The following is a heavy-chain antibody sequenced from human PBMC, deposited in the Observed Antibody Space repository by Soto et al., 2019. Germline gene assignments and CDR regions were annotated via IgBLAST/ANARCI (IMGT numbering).Heavy chain of an antibody. Sequence: EVQLLESGGGLVQPGGSLRLSCAASGFTFSSYAMIWVRQAPGKGLEWVSAISGSGGSTYYADSVKGRFTISRDNSTNTLYLHMNSLRAEDTAVYYCAKEGEHSSGWANFDYWGQGTLVTVSS. CDR1: GFTFSSYA. V-gene: IGHV3-23*01. D-gene: IGHD6-19*01. CDR3: AKEGEHSSGWANFDY. J-gene: IGHJ4*02. CDR2: ISGSGGST.